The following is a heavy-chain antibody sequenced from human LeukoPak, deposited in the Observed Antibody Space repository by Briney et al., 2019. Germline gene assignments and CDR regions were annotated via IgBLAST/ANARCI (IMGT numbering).Heavy chain of an antibody. J-gene: IGHJ4*02. CDR1: GGSISSYD. D-gene: IGHD5-12*01. V-gene: IGHV4-59*01. CDR3: ARARGGYPFDY. Sequence: PSETLSLTCTVSGGSISSYDWSWLRQPPGEGLEWIGYIYYSGSTNYNPSLKSRVTISVDTSKNQFSLKLSSVTAADTAVYYCARARGGYPFDYWGQGTLVTVSS. CDR2: IYYSGST.